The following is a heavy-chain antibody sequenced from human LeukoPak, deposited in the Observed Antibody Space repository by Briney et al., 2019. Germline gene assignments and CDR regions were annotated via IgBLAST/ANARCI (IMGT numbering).Heavy chain of an antibody. CDR3: AREGLRSRYDSSGYST. Sequence: ASVKVSCKASGYTFTGYYMHWVRQAPGQGLEWMGWINPNSGGTNYAQKFQGRVTMTRDTSISTAYMELSRLRSDDTAVYYCAREGLRSRYDSSGYSTWGQGTVVTVSS. V-gene: IGHV1-2*02. CDR2: INPNSGGT. D-gene: IGHD3-22*01. CDR1: GYTFTGYY. J-gene: IGHJ3*01.